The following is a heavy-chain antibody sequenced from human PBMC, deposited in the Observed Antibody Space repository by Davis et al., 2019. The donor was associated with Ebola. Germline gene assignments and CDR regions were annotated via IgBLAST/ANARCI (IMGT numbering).Heavy chain of an antibody. J-gene: IGHJ6*02. V-gene: IGHV1-69*04. Sequence: AASVKVSCKASGGTFSSYAISWVRQAPGQGLEWMGRIIPILGIANYAQKFQGRVTITADKSTSTAYMELGSLRSEDTAVYYCARAAQLWVAADYYYYYGMDVWGQGTTVTVSS. CDR3: ARAAQLWVAADYYYYYGMDV. D-gene: IGHD5-18*01. CDR2: IIPILGIA. CDR1: GGTFSSYA.